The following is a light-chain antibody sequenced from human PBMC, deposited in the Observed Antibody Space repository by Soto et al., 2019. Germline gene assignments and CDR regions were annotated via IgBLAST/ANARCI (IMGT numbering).Light chain of an antibody. CDR1: QSVSNY. J-gene: IGKJ5*01. Sequence: EIVLTQSPATLSLSPGERATLSCRASQSVSNYLAWYQQKPVQAPRLLIYDAFNRATGIPSRFSGSGSGTDFTLTISIVEPEDCAVYYCQQRSYGPNTFGPGTRLEIK. V-gene: IGKV3-11*01. CDR2: DAF. CDR3: QQRSYGPNT.